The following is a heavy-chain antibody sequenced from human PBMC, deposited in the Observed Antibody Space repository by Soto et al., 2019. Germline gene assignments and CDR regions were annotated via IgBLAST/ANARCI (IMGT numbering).Heavy chain of an antibody. CDR2: ISRSGGST. V-gene: IGHV3-23*01. D-gene: IGHD3-9*01. J-gene: IGHJ4*02. CDR1: GFTFSSYA. CDR3: AKDFGHYDILTGYPTFDY. Sequence: GGSLRLSCAASGFTFSSYAMRCVRQAPGKGLEWVSAISRSGGSTYYADSVNGRFTISRDNSKNTLYLQMNSLRAEDTAVYHCAKDFGHYDILTGYPTFDYWGQGTLVPVSS.